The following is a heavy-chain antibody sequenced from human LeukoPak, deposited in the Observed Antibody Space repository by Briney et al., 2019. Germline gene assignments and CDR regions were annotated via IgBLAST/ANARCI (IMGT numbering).Heavy chain of an antibody. CDR2: ISASGDSK. J-gene: IGHJ4*02. CDR3: AKTLPSPSFDY. CDR1: GFTFSSNV. Sequence: GGSLRLSCAASGFTFSSNVLSWVRQAPGKGLEWVSAISASGDSKYYADSVKGRFTISRDNSKNTLYQQMHSLRAEDTAIYYCAKTLPSPSFDYWGQGTLVTVSS. V-gene: IGHV3-23*01.